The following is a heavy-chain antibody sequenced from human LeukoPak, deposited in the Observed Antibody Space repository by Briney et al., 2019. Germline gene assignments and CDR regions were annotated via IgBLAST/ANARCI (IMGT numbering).Heavy chain of an antibody. CDR2: ISGSGGST. V-gene: IGHV3-23*01. CDR1: GFTFSSYA. CDR3: ARELDGYGYYFFDY. Sequence: GGSLRLSCAASGFTFSSYAMSWVRQAPGKGLEWVSAISGSGGSTYYADSVKGRFTISRDNAKNSLYLQMNGLGAEDTAVYYCARELDGYGYYFFDYWGPGTLVTVSS. J-gene: IGHJ4*02. D-gene: IGHD3-16*01.